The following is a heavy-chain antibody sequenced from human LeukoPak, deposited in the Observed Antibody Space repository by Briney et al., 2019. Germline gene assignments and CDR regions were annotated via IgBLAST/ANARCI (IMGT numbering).Heavy chain of an antibody. CDR2: IYHSGST. D-gene: IGHD5-18*01. J-gene: IGHJ4*02. Sequence: SETRSLTGAVSGGSISSSNWWSWVRQPPGKGLEWIGEIYHSGSTNYNPSLKSRVTISVDKSKNQFSLKLSSVTAADTAVYYCARAGYSYGFHGGYFDYWGQGTLVTVSS. CDR3: ARAGYSYGFHGGYFDY. CDR1: GGSISSSNW. V-gene: IGHV4-4*02.